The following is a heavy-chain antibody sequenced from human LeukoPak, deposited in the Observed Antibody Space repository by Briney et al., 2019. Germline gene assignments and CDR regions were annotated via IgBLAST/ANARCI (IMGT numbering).Heavy chain of an antibody. D-gene: IGHD1-26*01. CDR2: IYTDGST. V-gene: IGHV4-61*02. J-gene: IGHJ6*03. Sequence: SETLSLTCTVSADSADSISSVSYYWSWIREPAGKGLEWIGRIYTDGSTEYNPSLKSRVAVSVDTSKNQFSLKLSSVTAADTAVYYCASLNSGSYYYYYYYYMDVWGKGTTVTVSS. CDR1: ADSADSISSVSYY. CDR3: ASLNSGSYYYYYYYYMDV.